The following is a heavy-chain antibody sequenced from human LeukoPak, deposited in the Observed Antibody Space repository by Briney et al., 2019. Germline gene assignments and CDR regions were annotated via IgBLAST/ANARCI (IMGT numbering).Heavy chain of an antibody. CDR1: GFTFRSYG. CDR2: ISGSGGST. J-gene: IGHJ6*03. D-gene: IGHD3-22*01. CDR3: ARRSSGPLYYYYYYMDV. Sequence: PGGSLRLSCAASGFTFRSYGLSWVRQAPGKGLEWVSGISGSGGSTYYADSVNGRFTITRDNSKNTLYLQMNSLRAEDTAVYYCARRSSGPLYYYYYYMDVWGKGTTVTVSS. V-gene: IGHV3-23*01.